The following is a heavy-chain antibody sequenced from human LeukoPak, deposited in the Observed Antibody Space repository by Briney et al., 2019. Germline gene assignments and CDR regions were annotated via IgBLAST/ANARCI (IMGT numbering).Heavy chain of an antibody. CDR3: ARDGGGTVTPGYYGMDV. CDR1: GFTFSSYS. CDR2: ISSSSSTI. V-gene: IGHV3-48*01. Sequence: GGSLRLSCAASGFTFSSYSMYWVRQAPGKGLEWVSYISSSSSTIYYADSVKGRFTISRDNAKNSLYLQMNSLRAEDTAVYYCARDGGGTVTPGYYGMDVWGQGTTVTVSS. J-gene: IGHJ6*02. D-gene: IGHD4-4*01.